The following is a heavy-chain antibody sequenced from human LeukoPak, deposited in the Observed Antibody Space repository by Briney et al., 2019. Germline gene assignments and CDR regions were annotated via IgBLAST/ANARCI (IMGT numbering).Heavy chain of an antibody. CDR3: ARDLELVRNRWNYFES. D-gene: IGHD2-8*02. CDR2: MHYSGDT. Sequence: PSETLSLTCTVSGGSISSFFWSWIRQPPGKGLEWIGSMHYSGDTKYNPSLKSRVSLSIDTSKQQFSLRLSSVTAADTAVYYCARDLELVRNRWNYFESWGQGTLVSVSS. J-gene: IGHJ4*02. CDR1: GGSISSFF. V-gene: IGHV4-59*01.